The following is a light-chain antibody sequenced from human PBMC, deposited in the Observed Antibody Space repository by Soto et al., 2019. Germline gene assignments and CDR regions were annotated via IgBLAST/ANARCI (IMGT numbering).Light chain of an antibody. CDR2: EVS. Sequence: QSALTQPPSASGSPGQSVIISCTGTSSDVGGYNYVSWYQQHPGKAPKLMIYEVSKRPSGVPDRFSGSKSGNTASLTVSGLQAEDEADYYCSSYAGSNNFVFGTGTKVT. CDR3: SSYAGSNNFV. J-gene: IGLJ1*01. V-gene: IGLV2-8*01. CDR1: SSDVGGYNY.